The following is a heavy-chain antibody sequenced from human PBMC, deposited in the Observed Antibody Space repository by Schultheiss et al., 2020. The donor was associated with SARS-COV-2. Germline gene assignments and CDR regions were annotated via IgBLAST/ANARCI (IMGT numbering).Heavy chain of an antibody. Sequence: GSLRLSCAASGFRFSDLWMNWVRQAPGKGLEWVSGINNSGASTYYADSVKGRFTISRDNSKNTLYLQMNSLRAEDTAVYYCARDRAIEYGMDVWGQGTTVTVSS. CDR1: GFRFSDLW. CDR3: ARDRAIEYGMDV. J-gene: IGHJ6*02. CDR2: INNSGAST. V-gene: IGHV3-23*01. D-gene: IGHD2-2*02.